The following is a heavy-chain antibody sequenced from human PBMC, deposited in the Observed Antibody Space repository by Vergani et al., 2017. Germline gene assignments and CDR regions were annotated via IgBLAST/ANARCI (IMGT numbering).Heavy chain of an antibody. Sequence: EVQLLQSEGAVVQPGGSVRLSCAASGFTFSACPMTWVRQAPGKGLEWVSAISARYPSTYYADSVKGRFTISRDNSKNMLYLQMNSLRAEDTAVYYCARLSYDTTPYLQGGYDCWGQGTLVSVSS. V-gene: IGHV3-23*01. J-gene: IGHJ4*02. CDR2: ISARYPST. CDR1: GFTFSACP. CDR3: ARLSYDTTPYLQGGYDC. D-gene: IGHD3-22*01.